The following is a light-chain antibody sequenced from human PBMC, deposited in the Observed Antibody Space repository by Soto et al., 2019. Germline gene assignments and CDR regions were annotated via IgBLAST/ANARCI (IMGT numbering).Light chain of an antibody. J-gene: IGKJ4*01. V-gene: IGKV3-20*01. CDR3: QQYGGSPRVT. CDR1: QSVSSNY. CDR2: GAS. Sequence: EIVLTQSPGTLSLSPGERATLSCRASQSVSSNYLAWYQQKPGQAPRLLIYGASSRDTGIPDRFSGSGSGTDFTLTISSLEPEDFAVYYCQQYGGSPRVTFGGGTKVEIK.